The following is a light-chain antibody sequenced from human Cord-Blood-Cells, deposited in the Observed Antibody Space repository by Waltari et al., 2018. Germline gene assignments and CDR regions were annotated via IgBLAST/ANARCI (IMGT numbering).Light chain of an antibody. Sequence: GERATINCKSSQSVLYSSNNKNYLAWYQQKPGQPPKLLIYWASTRESGVPDRFSGSGSGTDFTLTISSLQAEDVAVYYCQQYYSTPFTFGPRTKVDIK. CDR1: QSVLYSSNNKNY. V-gene: IGKV4-1*01. J-gene: IGKJ3*01. CDR2: WAS. CDR3: QQYYSTPFT.